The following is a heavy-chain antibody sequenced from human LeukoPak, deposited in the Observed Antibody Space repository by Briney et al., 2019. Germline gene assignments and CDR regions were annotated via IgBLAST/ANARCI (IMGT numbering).Heavy chain of an antibody. CDR2: IIHSGIT. J-gene: IGHJ4*02. D-gene: IGHD5-12*01. CDR1: GGSFSGYY. V-gene: IGHV4-34*01. CDR3: ARGSPIVTTNGYFSY. Sequence: PSETLSLTCAVYGGSFSGYYWSWIRQPPGKGLEWIGEIIHSGITNYNPSLTSRVTISVDTSKSQFSLKLSSVTAADTAVYYCARGSPIVTTNGYFSYWGQGTLVTVSS.